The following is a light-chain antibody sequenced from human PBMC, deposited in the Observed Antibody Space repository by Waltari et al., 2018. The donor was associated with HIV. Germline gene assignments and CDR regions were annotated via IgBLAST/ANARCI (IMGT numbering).Light chain of an antibody. V-gene: IGLV1-47*01. CDR1: GSNIGTYY. J-gene: IGLJ2*01. CDR3: AVWDDSLGGAV. Sequence: QSVVTQPPSASGTPGQRVTIPCSASGSNIGTYYVTWYTHFPATAPKLPIHMNDQRPSGVPGRFSGSQSGTSASLAISGLQYDDEADYYCAVWDDSLGGAVFGGGTKLTVL. CDR2: MND.